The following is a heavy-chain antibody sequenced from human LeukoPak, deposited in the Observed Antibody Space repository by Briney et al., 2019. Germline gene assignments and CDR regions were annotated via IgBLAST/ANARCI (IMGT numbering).Heavy chain of an antibody. CDR2: IYYSGST. V-gene: IGHV4-59*01. CDR3: ARGLLYYDY. CDR1: GGSISTYY. J-gene: IGHJ4*02. D-gene: IGHD1-26*01. Sequence: SETLSLTCSVSGGSISTYYWSWIRQPPGKGLEWIGYIYYSGSTNYNPSLKSRVTISVDTSKNQSSLRLSSVTAADTAVYYCARGLLYYDYWGQGTLVTVSS.